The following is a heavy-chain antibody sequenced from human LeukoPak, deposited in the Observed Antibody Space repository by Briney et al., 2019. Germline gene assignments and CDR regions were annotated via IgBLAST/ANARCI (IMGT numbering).Heavy chain of an antibody. CDR3: ARVMTTVRIDAFDI. V-gene: IGHV3-48*01. J-gene: IGHJ3*02. Sequence: GGSLRLSCAASGFTFSSYSMNWVRQAPGKGLEGVSYISSSSSTIYYADSVKGRFTISRDNAKNSLYLQMNSLRAEDTAVYYCARVMTTVRIDAFDIWGQGTMVTVSS. CDR1: GFTFSSYS. D-gene: IGHD4-17*01. CDR2: ISSSSSTI.